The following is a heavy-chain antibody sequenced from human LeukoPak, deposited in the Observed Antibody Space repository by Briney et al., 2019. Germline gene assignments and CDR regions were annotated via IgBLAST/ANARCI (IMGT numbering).Heavy chain of an antibody. D-gene: IGHD5-24*01. CDR1: GGSISSDNYS. V-gene: IGHV4-61*02. Sequence: SETLSLTCTVSGGSISSDNYSWSWIRQPAGKGLEWIGRVYTSGSTNYNPSLKSRVTISVDTSKKQFSLKLSSVTAADTALYYCARIRDGYNDAYDIWGQGTMVTVSS. CDR3: ARIRDGYNDAYDI. CDR2: VYTSGST. J-gene: IGHJ3*02.